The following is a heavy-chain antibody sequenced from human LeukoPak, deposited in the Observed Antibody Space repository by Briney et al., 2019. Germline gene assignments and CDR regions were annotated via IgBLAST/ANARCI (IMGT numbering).Heavy chain of an antibody. Sequence: EASVKVSCKVSGYTLTELSMHWGRQAPGKGLEWMGGFDPEDGETIYAQKFQGRVTMTEDTSTDTAYMELSSLRSEDTAVYYCATDNYYGSGSYYRFDYWGQGTLVTVSS. CDR3: ATDNYYGSGSYYRFDY. CDR1: GYTLTELS. J-gene: IGHJ4*02. D-gene: IGHD3-10*01. V-gene: IGHV1-24*01. CDR2: FDPEDGET.